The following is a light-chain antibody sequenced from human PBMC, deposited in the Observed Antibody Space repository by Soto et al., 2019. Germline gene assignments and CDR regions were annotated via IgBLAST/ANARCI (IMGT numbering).Light chain of an antibody. V-gene: IGKV3-15*01. Sequence: EIVMTQSPATLSVSPGERATLSCRASQSVSSNLAWYQQQPGQAPRLLIDGASTRATGIPARFSGSGSGTEFTLTISSLQSEDFAVYYCQQYNNWPALTFGGGTKVEIK. J-gene: IGKJ4*01. CDR1: QSVSSN. CDR2: GAS. CDR3: QQYNNWPALT.